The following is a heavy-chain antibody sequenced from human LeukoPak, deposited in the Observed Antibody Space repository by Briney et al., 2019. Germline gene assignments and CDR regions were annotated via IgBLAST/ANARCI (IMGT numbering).Heavy chain of an antibody. D-gene: IGHD2-8*02. V-gene: IGHV4-59*01. CDR1: GGSISSYY. J-gene: IGHJ4*02. CDR3: AREYWGFYFDY. CDR2: VYYSGGT. Sequence: PSETLSLTCTVSGGSISSYYWSWIRQPPGKGLEWIGYVYYSGGTNYNPSLKSRVTISVDTSKNQFSLKLSSVTAADTAVYYCAREYWGFYFDYWGQGTLVTVSS.